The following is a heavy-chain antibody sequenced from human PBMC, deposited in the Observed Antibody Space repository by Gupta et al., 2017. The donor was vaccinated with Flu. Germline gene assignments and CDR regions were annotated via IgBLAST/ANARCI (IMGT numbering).Heavy chain of an antibody. CDR2: IYYSGST. J-gene: IGHJ6*02. CDR3: ARVSHPTPEGYYYYGMDV. Sequence: QVQLQESGPGLVKPSETLSLTCTVSGGSISSYYWSWIRQPPGKGLEWIGYIYYSGSTNYNPSLKSRVTISVDTSKNQFSLKLSSVTAADTAVYYCARVSHPTPEGYYYYGMDVWGQGTTVTVSS. CDR1: GGSISSYY. V-gene: IGHV4-59*01.